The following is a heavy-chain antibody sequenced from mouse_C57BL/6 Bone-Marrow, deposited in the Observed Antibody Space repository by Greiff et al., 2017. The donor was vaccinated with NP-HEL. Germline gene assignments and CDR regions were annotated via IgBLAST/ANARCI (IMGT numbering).Heavy chain of an antibody. CDR2: IYPRSGNT. CDR3: AREEDSSGYDY. J-gene: IGHJ2*01. Sequence: VQLQQSGAELARPGASVKLSCKASGYTFTSYGISWVKQRTGQGLEWIGEIYPRSGNTYYNEKFKGKATLTADKASSTAYMELRSLTSEDSAVYFCAREEDSSGYDYWGQGTTLTVSS. D-gene: IGHD3-2*02. CDR1: GYTFTSYG. V-gene: IGHV1-81*01.